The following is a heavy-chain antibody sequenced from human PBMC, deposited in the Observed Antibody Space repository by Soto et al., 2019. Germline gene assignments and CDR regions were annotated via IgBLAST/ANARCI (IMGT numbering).Heavy chain of an antibody. CDR2: ISAYNGNT. D-gene: IGHD6-19*01. CDR3: ARIAVIGGRFFDY. Sequence: QVHLVQSGADVKIPGASVKVSCKASGYTFTSYGITRVRQAPGQGLEWMGWISAYNGNTNYAQKLQGRVTLTTDTSTGTAYMELRSLRSDDTALYYCARIAVIGGRFFDYWGQGTLVTVSS. J-gene: IGHJ4*02. V-gene: IGHV1-18*01. CDR1: GYTFTSYG.